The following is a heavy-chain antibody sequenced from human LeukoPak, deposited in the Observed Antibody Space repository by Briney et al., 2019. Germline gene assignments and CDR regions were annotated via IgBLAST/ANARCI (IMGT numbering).Heavy chain of an antibody. J-gene: IGHJ3*02. CDR1: GYTFTSYA. Sequence: ASVKVSCKASGYTFTSYAMNWVRQAPGQGLEWMGWINTNTGNPTYAQGFTGRFVFSLDTSVSTAYLQISSLKVEDTAVYYCARDTFSSSSFDAFDIWGQGTMVTVSS. D-gene: IGHD6-6*01. CDR3: ARDTFSSSSFDAFDI. V-gene: IGHV7-4-1*02. CDR2: INTNTGNP.